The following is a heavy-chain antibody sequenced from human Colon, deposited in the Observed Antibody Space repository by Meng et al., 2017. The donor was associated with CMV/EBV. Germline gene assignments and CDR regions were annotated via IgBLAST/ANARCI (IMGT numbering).Heavy chain of an antibody. CDR3: AAQRKESCASTSCPLHY. V-gene: IGHV4-59*01. CDR2: VFFSGST. D-gene: IGHD2-2*01. CDR1: GGSISSYY. Sequence: GSLRLSCTVSGGSISSYYWSYIRQPPGKGLEWLGYVFFSGSTNYNPSLKSRVTISVDTPKNQFSLSLTSVTAADTAVYYCAAQRKESCASTSCPLHYWGQGTLVTVSS. J-gene: IGHJ4*02.